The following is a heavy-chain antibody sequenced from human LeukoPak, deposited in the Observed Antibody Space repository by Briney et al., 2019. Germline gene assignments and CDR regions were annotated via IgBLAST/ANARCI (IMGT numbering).Heavy chain of an antibody. CDR1: GGSINSGGYY. Sequence: SETLSLPCTVSGGSINSGGYYWGWIRHHPGKGLEWIGYIYYSVSTYCSPSVKSRLTMSVDTSENQFSLKPSSVTAADTAVYYCATTVGSYSDYWSQGTLVTVSS. CDR3: ATTVGSYSDY. CDR2: IYYSVST. D-gene: IGHD3-16*01. V-gene: IGHV4-31*03. J-gene: IGHJ4*02.